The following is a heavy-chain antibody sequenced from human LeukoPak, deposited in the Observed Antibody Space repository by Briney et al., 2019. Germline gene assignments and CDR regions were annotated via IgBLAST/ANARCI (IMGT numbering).Heavy chain of an antibody. CDR2: IYPGDSDT. CDR3: AKGGDTAMGPQSLVY. J-gene: IGHJ4*02. CDR1: GYSFTSYW. D-gene: IGHD5-18*01. V-gene: IGHV5-51*01. Sequence: GASLKISCKGSGYSFTSYWIGWVRQMPGKGLEWMGIIYPGDSDTRYSPSFQGQVTISADKSISTAYLQWSSLKASDTAMYYCAKGGDTAMGPQSLVYWGQGTLVTVSS.